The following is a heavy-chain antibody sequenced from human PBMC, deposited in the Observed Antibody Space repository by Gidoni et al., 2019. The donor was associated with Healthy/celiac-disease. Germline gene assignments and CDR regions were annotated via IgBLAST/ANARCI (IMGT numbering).Heavy chain of an antibody. CDR1: GGSISSSSYY. CDR2: IYYSGST. D-gene: IGHD6-19*01. V-gene: IGHV4-39*01. CDR3: ASREYSSGWYEFDAFDI. Sequence: QLQLQESGPGLVKPSETLSLTCTVSGGSISSSSYYWGWIRQPPGKGLEWIGSIYYSGSTYYHPSLKSRVTISVDTSKNQFSLKLSSVTAADTAVYYCASREYSSGWYEFDAFDIWGQGTMVTVSS. J-gene: IGHJ3*02.